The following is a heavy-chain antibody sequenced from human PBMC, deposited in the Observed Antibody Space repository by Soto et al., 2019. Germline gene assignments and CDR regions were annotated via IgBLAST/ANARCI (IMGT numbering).Heavy chain of an antibody. CDR2: ISSSSSYI. D-gene: IGHD6-19*01. Sequence: GGSLRLSCAASGFTFSSYSMNWVRQAPGKGLEWVSSISSSSSYIYYADSVKGRFTISRDNAKNSLYLQMNSLRAEDTAVYYCARDSGVKQWLVGYYYYGMDVWGQGTTVTVSS. J-gene: IGHJ6*02. CDR1: GFTFSSYS. V-gene: IGHV3-21*01. CDR3: ARDSGVKQWLVGYYYYGMDV.